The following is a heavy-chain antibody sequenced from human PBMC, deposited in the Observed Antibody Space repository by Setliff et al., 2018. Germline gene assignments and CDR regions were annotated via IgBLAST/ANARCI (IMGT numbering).Heavy chain of an antibody. CDR3: ARVAYYYDSSGYLSGAFDI. V-gene: IGHV4-59*01. J-gene: IGHJ3*02. CDR1: GGSFSTYY. D-gene: IGHD3-22*01. CDR2: IYYSGST. Sequence: TLSLTCAVYGGSFSTYYWIWIRQPPGKGLEWIGSIYYSGSTNYNPSLKSRVTISVDTSKNQFSLKLSSVTAADTAVYYCARVAYYYDSSGYLSGAFDIWGQGTMVTVSS.